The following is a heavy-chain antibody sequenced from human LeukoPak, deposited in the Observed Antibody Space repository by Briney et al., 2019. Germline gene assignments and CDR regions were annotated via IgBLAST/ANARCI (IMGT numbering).Heavy chain of an antibody. D-gene: IGHD2/OR15-2a*01. V-gene: IGHV3-23*01. Sequence: PGVSLRLSCAASGFPFSRYAMSWVRQTPERGLEWVSVISGSDGSRYYADSVKGRFTISRDDSRNTVYLQMNNLRAEDTAVYYCAKQVSCDTTTCYSGMPPDYWGQGTLVTVSS. CDR2: ISGSDGSR. J-gene: IGHJ4*02. CDR3: AKQVSCDTTTCYSGMPPDY. CDR1: GFPFSRYA.